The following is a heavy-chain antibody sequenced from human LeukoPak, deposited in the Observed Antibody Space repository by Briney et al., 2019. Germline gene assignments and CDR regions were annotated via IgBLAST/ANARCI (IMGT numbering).Heavy chain of an antibody. CDR1: GFTFGKYG. CDR3: AKDIHIGHGSGWPES. CDR2: ITWDGGST. V-gene: IGHV3-43D*03. J-gene: IGHJ5*02. D-gene: IGHD6-19*01. Sequence: GGSLRLSCVGSGFTFGKYGMHWVRQVPGKGLEWVSHITWDGGSTYYAGSVKGRFTISRDNSKNSLYLQMNSLGAEDTALYYCAKDIHIGHGSGWPESWGQGTLVTVSS.